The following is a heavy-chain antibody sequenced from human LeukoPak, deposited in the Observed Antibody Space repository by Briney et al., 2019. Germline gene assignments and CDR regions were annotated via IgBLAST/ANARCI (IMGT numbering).Heavy chain of an antibody. D-gene: IGHD6-25*01. CDR3: ARGKLAAQDY. Sequence: GGSLRLSCAASGFTFSSYWMHWVRQAPGKGLEWVSYISSSSSTIYYADSVKGRFTVSRDNIKNTLYLQMNSLRAEDTAIYYCARGKLAAQDYWGQGTLVTVSS. J-gene: IGHJ4*02. CDR1: GFTFSSYW. CDR2: ISSSSSTI. V-gene: IGHV3-48*04.